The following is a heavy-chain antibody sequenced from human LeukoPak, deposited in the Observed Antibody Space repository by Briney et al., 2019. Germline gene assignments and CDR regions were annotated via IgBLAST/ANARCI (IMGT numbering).Heavy chain of an antibody. D-gene: IGHD6-6*01. V-gene: IGHV4-39*01. CDR3: ASLMGSSYRFDY. CDR1: GGSISSSSYY. J-gene: IGHJ4*02. CDR2: IYYSGST. Sequence: PSETLSLTCTVSGGSISSSSYYWGWIRQPPGKGLEWIGSIYYSGSTYYNPSLKSRVTISVDTSKNQFPLKLSSVTAADTAVYYCASLMGSSYRFDYWGQGTLVTVSS.